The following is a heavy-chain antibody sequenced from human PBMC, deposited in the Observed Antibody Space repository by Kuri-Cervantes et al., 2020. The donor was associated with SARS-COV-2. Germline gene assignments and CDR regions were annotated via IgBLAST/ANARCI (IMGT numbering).Heavy chain of an antibody. CDR2: INPNSGGT. V-gene: IGHV1-2*04. Sequence: ASVKVSCKASGYTFTGYYMHWVRQAPGQGLEWMGWINPNSGGTNYAQKFQGWVTMTRDTSISTAYMELSRLRSDDTAVYYCARGLDTAMAYYFDNWGQGTLVTVSS. CDR3: ARGLDTAMAYYFDN. J-gene: IGHJ4*02. CDR1: GYTFTGYY. D-gene: IGHD5-18*01.